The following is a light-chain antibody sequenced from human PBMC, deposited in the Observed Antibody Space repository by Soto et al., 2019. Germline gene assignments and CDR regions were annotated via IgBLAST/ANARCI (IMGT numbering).Light chain of an antibody. Sequence: DIQMTQSPSTLSASVGDSITITCRASQRVSSWLAWYQQKPGKAPNLLIYKASILETGVPSRFSGSGSGINFTLTISSLHPYDCVTYHCQKYNNYPNTFRLGTK. CDR2: KAS. J-gene: IGKJ2*01. V-gene: IGKV1-5*03. CDR3: QKYNNYPNT. CDR1: QRVSSW.